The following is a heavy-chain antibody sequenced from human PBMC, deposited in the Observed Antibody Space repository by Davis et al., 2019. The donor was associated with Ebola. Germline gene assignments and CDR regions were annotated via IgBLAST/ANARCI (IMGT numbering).Heavy chain of an antibody. CDR2: INPSGGST. V-gene: IGHV1-46*01. CDR1: GYTFTSYY. CDR3: ARGTYSSSPRWVKRNWFDP. Sequence: ASVKVSCKASGYTFTSYYMHWVRQAPGQGLEWMGIINPSGGSTSYAQKFQGRVTMTRDTSTSTVYMELSSLRSEDTAVYYCARGTYSSSPRWVKRNWFDPWGQGTLVTVSS. D-gene: IGHD6-13*01. J-gene: IGHJ5*02.